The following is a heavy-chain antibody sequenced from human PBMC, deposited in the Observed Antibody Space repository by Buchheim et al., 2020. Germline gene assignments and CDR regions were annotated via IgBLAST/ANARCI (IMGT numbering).Heavy chain of an antibody. CDR1: GFTFSRYA. CDR3: ARGGDYFDRSDYYNMDY. CDR2: ISFDAINK. V-gene: IGHV3-30-3*01. Sequence: QVQLVESGGGVVQAGRSLRLSCAASGFTFSRYAMNWVRQAPGKGLEWVAVISFDAINKYYADSVKGRFSISRDNSKNTLYLQVNSLRAEDTAVYYCARGGDYFDRSDYYNMDYWGQGTL. J-gene: IGHJ4*02. D-gene: IGHD3-22*01.